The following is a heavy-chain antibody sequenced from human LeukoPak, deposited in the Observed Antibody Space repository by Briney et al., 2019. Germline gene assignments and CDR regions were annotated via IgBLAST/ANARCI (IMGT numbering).Heavy chain of an antibody. D-gene: IGHD1-26*01. CDR3: ATVDSGSYRIDAFDI. V-gene: IGHV3-30*02. Sequence: PGGSLRLSCAASGFTFSSYGMHWVRQAPGKGLEWVAFIRYDGSNKYYADSVKGRFTISRDNSKNTLYLQMNSLRAEDTAVYYCATVDSGSYRIDAFDIWGQGTMVTVSS. CDR2: IRYDGSNK. CDR1: GFTFSSYG. J-gene: IGHJ3*02.